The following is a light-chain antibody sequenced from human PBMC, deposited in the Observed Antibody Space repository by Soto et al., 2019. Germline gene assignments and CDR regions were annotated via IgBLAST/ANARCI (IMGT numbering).Light chain of an antibody. CDR1: QSIINW. CDR2: GGS. V-gene: IGKV1-5*01. J-gene: IGKJ1*01. CDR3: QQYDSFSGT. Sequence: DVQMTQSPSTLSASVGGRVTITCRASQSIINWLAWYQQKPGKAPKLLIYGGSSLESGVPSRFSGSGSGTEFPRSITTLQPDDFATYYCQQYDSFSGTFGQGTKVEIE.